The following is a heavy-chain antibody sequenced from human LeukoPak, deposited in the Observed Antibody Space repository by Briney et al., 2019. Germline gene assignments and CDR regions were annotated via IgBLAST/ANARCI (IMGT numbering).Heavy chain of an antibody. J-gene: IGHJ4*02. V-gene: IGHV3-23*01. CDR1: GFTFSSYA. CDR3: AKEPCGLRCFFDY. Sequence: GXXLRLSCAASGFTFSSYAMSWVRQAPGKGLEWVSAISGSGGSTYYADSVKGRFTISRDNCKNTMYLQMNSLRAEDTAVYYCAKEPCGLRCFFDYWGQGTLVTVSS. D-gene: IGHD4-17*01. CDR2: ISGSGGST.